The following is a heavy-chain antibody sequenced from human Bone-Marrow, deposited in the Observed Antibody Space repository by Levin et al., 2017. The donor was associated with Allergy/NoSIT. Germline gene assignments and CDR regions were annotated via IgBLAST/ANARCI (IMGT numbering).Heavy chain of an antibody. J-gene: IGHJ4*02. Sequence: GGSLRLSCEASGFAFDSYSMNWVRQAPGKGLEWLAAITSTSHHISYADSVRGRFTVSRDNAKSSLFLQMISLTAEDTAVYYCVRGGNIIVVVAADAPDSWGQGTLVTVSS. CDR2: ITSTSHHI. CDR1: GFAFDSYS. V-gene: IGHV3-21*01. D-gene: IGHD2-15*01. CDR3: VRGGNIIVVVAADAPDS.